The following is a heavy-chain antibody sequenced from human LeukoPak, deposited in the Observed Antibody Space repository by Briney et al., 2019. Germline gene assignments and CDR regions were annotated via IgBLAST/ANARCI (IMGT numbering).Heavy chain of an antibody. D-gene: IGHD3-16*01. J-gene: IGHJ3*02. CDR1: GGPISSNNW. V-gene: IGHV4-4*02. Sequence: SETLSLTCVVSGGPISSNNWWSWIRQSPGKGLEWIGEIHHSGRTIYNPSLKSRVTISVDKPKSQFSLNVTSVTAADTAVYYCARKMNWGRAFDIWGQGTKVTVSS. CDR3: ARKMNWGRAFDI. CDR2: IHHSGRT.